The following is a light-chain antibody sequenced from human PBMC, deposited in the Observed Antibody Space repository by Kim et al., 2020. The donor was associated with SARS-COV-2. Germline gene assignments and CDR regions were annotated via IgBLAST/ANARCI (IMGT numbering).Light chain of an antibody. Sequence: EIVLTQSPGTLSLSPGERATLSCRANQSVTSSYLAWYQQKPGQAPRLLIYAASSRATGIPDRFSGSGSGTDFTLTISRLEPKDFAVYYCQQYSNSTRTFGQGTKRDIK. CDR3: QQYSNSTRT. J-gene: IGKJ1*01. CDR1: QSVTSSY. CDR2: AAS. V-gene: IGKV3-20*01.